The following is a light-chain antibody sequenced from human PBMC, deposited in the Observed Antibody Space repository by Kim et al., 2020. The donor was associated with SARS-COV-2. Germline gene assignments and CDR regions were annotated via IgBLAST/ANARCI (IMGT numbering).Light chain of an antibody. CDR1: HDSANY. V-gene: IGKV1-33*01. CDR3: QQFDDLPSIT. CDR2: DAS. J-gene: IGKJ5*01. Sequence: SVGDRITITCQASHDSANYLNWYQHKPGKAPKLLIYDASNLETGVPSRCSGSGSGTDFTFIISSLQPEDIATYYCQQFDDLPSITFGQGTRLEIK.